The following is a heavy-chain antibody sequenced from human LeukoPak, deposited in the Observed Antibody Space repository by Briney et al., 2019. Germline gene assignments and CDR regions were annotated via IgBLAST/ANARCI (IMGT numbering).Heavy chain of an antibody. V-gene: IGHV4-34*01. CDR3: ARALDYYDTSGYYPIHYYFYGMDV. J-gene: IGHJ6*02. CDR1: GGSFSGYY. Sequence: SETLSLTCAVYGGSFSGYYWSWIRQPPGKGLEWIGEINHSGSTNYNPSLKSRVTISVDTSKNQFSLKLSSVTAADTAVYFRARALDYYDTSGYYPIHYYFYGMDVRGQGTTVTVSS. CDR2: INHSGST. D-gene: IGHD3-22*01.